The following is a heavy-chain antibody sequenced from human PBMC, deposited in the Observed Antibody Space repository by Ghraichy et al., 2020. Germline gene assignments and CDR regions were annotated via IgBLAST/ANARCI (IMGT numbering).Heavy chain of an antibody. CDR3: TTPHTRFGDLQDHAFDL. Sequence: GGSLRLSCVVSGIIFADHGAHWVRQPPGKGLEWVSGISWDGAKVAYGDAVKGRFTVSRDNGQKSLFLQMNNLRPEDTALYYCTTPHTRFGDLQDHAFDLWGQGTLVIVSS. CDR2: ISWDGAKV. CDR1: GIIFADHG. D-gene: IGHD3-10*01. J-gene: IGHJ3*01. V-gene: IGHV3-9*01.